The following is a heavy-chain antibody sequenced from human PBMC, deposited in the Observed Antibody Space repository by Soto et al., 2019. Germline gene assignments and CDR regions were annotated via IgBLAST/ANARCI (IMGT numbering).Heavy chain of an antibody. J-gene: IGHJ4*02. Sequence: GGSLRLSCAASGFTFSSCGMHWVRQAPGKGLEWVAVISYDGSNKYYADSVKGRFTISRDNSKNTLYLQMNSLRAEDTAVYYCAKDRGRAILRYFDWSLDYWGQGTLVTVSS. D-gene: IGHD3-9*01. CDR1: GFTFSSCG. V-gene: IGHV3-30*18. CDR3: AKDRGRAILRYFDWSLDY. CDR2: ISYDGSNK.